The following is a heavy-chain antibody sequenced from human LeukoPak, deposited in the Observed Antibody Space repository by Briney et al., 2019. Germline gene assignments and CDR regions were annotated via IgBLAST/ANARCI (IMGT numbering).Heavy chain of an antibody. CDR3: ARFRNIDAGGYYPDAFDV. D-gene: IGHD3-22*01. Sequence: ASVKVSCKTSGYTFTSYGISWVRQAPGQGLEWMGWISAYNGNTNYAQNLQGRVTMTIDRSTTTAYMELRRLRSDDAAVYYCARFRNIDAGGYYPDAFDVWGQGTMVAVSS. V-gene: IGHV1-18*01. CDR1: GYTFTSYG. CDR2: ISAYNGNT. J-gene: IGHJ3*01.